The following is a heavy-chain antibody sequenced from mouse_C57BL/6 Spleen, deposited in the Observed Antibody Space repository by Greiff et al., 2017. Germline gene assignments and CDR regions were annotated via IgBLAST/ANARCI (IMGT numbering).Heavy chain of an antibody. CDR1: GFNIKDYY. CDR3: TTWDNPYWYFDV. Sequence: EVQLQQSGAELVRPGASVKLSCTASGFNIKDYYMHWVKQRPEQGLEWIGRIDPEDGDTEDAPKFQGKATMTADTSSNTAYLQLSSLTSEDTAVYYCTTWDNPYWYFDVWGTGTTVTVSS. J-gene: IGHJ1*03. V-gene: IGHV14-1*01. CDR2: IDPEDGDT. D-gene: IGHD1-3*01.